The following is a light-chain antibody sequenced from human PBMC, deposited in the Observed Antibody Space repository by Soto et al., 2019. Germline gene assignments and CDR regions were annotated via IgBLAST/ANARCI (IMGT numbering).Light chain of an antibody. V-gene: IGKV1-33*01. CDR2: DAS. CDR3: QQYDNPPPWT. J-gene: IGKJ1*01. Sequence: DIQMTQSPSSLSASVADRVTITCQASQDISNYLNWYQQKPGKAPKLLIYDASNLETGVPSRFSGSGSGTDFAFTISSLQPEDIATYYCQQYDNPPPWTFGQGTEVEIK. CDR1: QDISNY.